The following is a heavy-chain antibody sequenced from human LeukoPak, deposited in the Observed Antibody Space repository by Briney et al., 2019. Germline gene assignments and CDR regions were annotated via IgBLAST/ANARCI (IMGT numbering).Heavy chain of an antibody. V-gene: IGHV3-7*01. CDR2: IKTDGSQI. CDR1: GFTFSSYW. Sequence: PGGSLRLSCVASGFTFSSYWMTWVRRAQGKGLEWVANIKTDGSQIYYVDSVKGRFTISRDNAKNSLYLQMNSLRVEDTAVYYCARDLNWETYWGQGTLVSVSS. J-gene: IGHJ4*02. D-gene: IGHD7-27*01. CDR3: ARDLNWETY.